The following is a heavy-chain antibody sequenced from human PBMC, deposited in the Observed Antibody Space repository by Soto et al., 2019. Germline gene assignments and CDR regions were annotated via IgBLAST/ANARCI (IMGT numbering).Heavy chain of an antibody. CDR2: IYYSGST. J-gene: IGHJ4*02. D-gene: IGHD4-17*01. CDR1: CGSISSGGYY. CDR3: ASAQRGGTVGPYFDY. Sequence: TLSLTCTVSCGSISSGGYYWSWIRQHPGKGLEWIGYIYYSGSTYYNPSLKSRVTISVDTSKNQFSLKLSSVTAADTAMYYCASAQRGGTVGPYFDYWGQGTLVTVSS. V-gene: IGHV4-31*03.